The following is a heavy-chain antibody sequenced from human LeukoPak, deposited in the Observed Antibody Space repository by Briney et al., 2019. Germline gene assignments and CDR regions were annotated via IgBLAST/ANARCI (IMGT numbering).Heavy chain of an antibody. D-gene: IGHD3-22*01. Sequence: SETLSLTCTVSGYSISSGYYWGWIRQPPGKGLEWIGSIYHSGSTYYNPSLKSRVTISVDTSKNQSSLKLSSVTAADTAVYYCARGVGVVVVKSAFDIWGQGTMVTVSS. J-gene: IGHJ3*02. CDR2: IYHSGST. CDR1: GYSISSGYY. V-gene: IGHV4-38-2*02. CDR3: ARGVGVVVVKSAFDI.